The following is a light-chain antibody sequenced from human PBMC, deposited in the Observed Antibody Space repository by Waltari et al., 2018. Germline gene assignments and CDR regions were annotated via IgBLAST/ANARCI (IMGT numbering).Light chain of an antibody. V-gene: IGKV1-39*01. Sequence: DIQMTQSPSSLSASVGDRVTITCRASQSISSYLNWYQQKPGKAPKLLICAASSLQSGVPSRFSGSGSGTDFTLTISSLQPEDFATYYCQQSYSTPFYTFGQGTKLEIK. CDR3: QQSYSTPFYT. CDR1: QSISSY. CDR2: AAS. J-gene: IGKJ2*01.